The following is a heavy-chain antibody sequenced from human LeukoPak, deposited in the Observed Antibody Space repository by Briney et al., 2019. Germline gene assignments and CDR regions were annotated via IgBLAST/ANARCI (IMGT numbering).Heavy chain of an antibody. V-gene: IGHV4-59*01. CDR3: ARDYSKGGGFDF. CDR1: GGSISGFY. Sequence: SETLSLTCTGSGGSISGFYWSWIRQPPGKGLEWIGYMDKSGSTTYNPSLKSRVTISVDTSKNQFSPKLSPVTAADTSVYYCARDYSKGGGFDFWGQGTLVTVSS. CDR2: MDKSGST. D-gene: IGHD4-11*01. J-gene: IGHJ4*02.